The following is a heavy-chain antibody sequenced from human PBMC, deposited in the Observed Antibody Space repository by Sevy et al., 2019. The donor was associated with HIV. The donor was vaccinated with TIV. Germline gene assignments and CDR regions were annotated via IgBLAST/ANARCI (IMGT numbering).Heavy chain of an antibody. V-gene: IGHV1-24*01. CDR1: GSTLTRLS. D-gene: IGHD3-22*01. Sequence: ASVKVACKVSGSTLTRLSMHWVRQAPGKGLEWMASFDPEDGKTVYAQKFQGRVTMTDDTSTDPAYMGLSSLRSEDTAVYYCATTKDYYDNSGDPFDYWGQGTLVTVSS. CDR3: ATTKDYYDNSGDPFDY. J-gene: IGHJ4*02. CDR2: FDPEDGKT.